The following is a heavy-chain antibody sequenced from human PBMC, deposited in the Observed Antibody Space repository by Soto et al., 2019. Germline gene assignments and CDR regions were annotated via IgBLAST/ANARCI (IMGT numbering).Heavy chain of an antibody. CDR1: GGSISSSSYY. Sequence: QLQLQESGPGLVKPSETLSLTCTVSGGSISSSSYYWGWIRQPPGKGLEWIGSIYYSGSTYYNPSLKSRVTISVDTSQNQFSLKLSSVTAADTAVYYCARQKITMVRGVDTEFDYWGQGTLVTVSS. J-gene: IGHJ4*02. CDR3: ARQKITMVRGVDTEFDY. CDR2: IYYSGST. V-gene: IGHV4-39*01. D-gene: IGHD3-10*01.